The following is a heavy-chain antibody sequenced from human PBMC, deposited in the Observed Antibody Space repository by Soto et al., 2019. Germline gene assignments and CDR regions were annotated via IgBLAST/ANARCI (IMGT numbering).Heavy chain of an antibody. Sequence: ASVKVSCKASGGTFSSYAISWVRQAPGQGLEWMGGIIPIFGTANYAQKFQGRVTITADESTSTAYMELSSLRSEDAAVYYCARDLGIVVVPAAVYYYYYGMDVWGQGTTVTVS. CDR1: GGTFSSYA. J-gene: IGHJ6*02. CDR3: ARDLGIVVVPAAVYYYYYGMDV. V-gene: IGHV1-69*13. CDR2: IIPIFGTA. D-gene: IGHD2-2*01.